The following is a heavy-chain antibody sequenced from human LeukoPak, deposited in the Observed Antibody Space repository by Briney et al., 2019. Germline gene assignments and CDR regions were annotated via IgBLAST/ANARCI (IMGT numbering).Heavy chain of an antibody. V-gene: IGHV3-30*03. CDR2: ISYDGSDK. CDR3: ARVLDGSGYYLTYYYYGMDV. J-gene: IGHJ6*02. Sequence: PGGSLRLSCAASGFTFSSYGMHWVRQAPGKGLEWVAVISYDGSDKYYADSVKGRFTISRDNSKNTLYLQMNSLRAEDTAVYYCARVLDGSGYYLTYYYYGMDVWGQGTTVSVSS. D-gene: IGHD3-22*01. CDR1: GFTFSSYG.